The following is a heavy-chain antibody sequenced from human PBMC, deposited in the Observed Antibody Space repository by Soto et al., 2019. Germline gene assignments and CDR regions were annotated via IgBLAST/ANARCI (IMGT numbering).Heavy chain of an antibody. J-gene: IGHJ4*02. CDR3: AKVGYGSGSYLDY. CDR2: ISYDGSNK. V-gene: IGHV3-30*18. D-gene: IGHD3-10*01. CDR1: GFTFSSYG. Sequence: GGSVRLSCAASGFTFSSYGMHWVRQAPGKGLEWVAVISYDGSNKYYADSVKGRFTISRDNSKNTLYLQMNSLRAEDTAVYYCAKVGYGSGSYLDYWGQGTLVTVSS.